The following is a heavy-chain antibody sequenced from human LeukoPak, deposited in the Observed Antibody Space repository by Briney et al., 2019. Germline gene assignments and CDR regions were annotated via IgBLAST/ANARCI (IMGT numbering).Heavy chain of an antibody. D-gene: IGHD4-17*01. CDR2: IYTSGST. CDR3: ARGESGMNDYGDYSYMDV. CDR1: GGSISSGSYY. Sequence: SQTLSLTCTVSGGSISSGSYYWRWIRQPAGKGLEWIGRIYTSGSTNYNPSLKSRVTISVDTSKNQFSLKLSSVTAADTAVYYCARGESGMNDYGDYSYMDVWGKGTTVTVSS. V-gene: IGHV4-61*02. J-gene: IGHJ6*03.